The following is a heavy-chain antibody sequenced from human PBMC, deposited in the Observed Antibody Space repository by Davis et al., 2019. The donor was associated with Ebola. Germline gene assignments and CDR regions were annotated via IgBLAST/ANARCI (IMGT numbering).Heavy chain of an antibody. CDR2: ISESGSSV. Sequence: PGGSLRLSCAASGFTFSTYAMNWVRQAPGRGLEWVSSISESGSSVYYADSAKGRFTISRDNAKNSLYLQMDSLRAEDTAVYYCAKDQSGSYHVFDLWGPGALVTVAS. CDR3: AKDQSGSYHVFDL. J-gene: IGHJ4*02. CDR1: GFTFSTYA. V-gene: IGHV3-21*01. D-gene: IGHD1-26*01.